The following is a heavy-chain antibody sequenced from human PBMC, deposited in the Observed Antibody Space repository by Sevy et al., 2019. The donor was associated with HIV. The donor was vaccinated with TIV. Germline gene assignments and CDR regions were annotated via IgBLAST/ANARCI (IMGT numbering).Heavy chain of an antibody. CDR2: VKNDGST. Sequence: GGSLRLSCEGSGYTFSNYWMHWVRQAPGKGLEWVSRVKNDGSTAYADSVKGRFTIARDNAENTMSLQMNSLRVEDTALYDCVAANSWEDYWGQGTLVTVSS. D-gene: IGHD6-13*01. CDR3: VAANSWEDY. J-gene: IGHJ4*02. CDR1: GYTFSNYW. V-gene: IGHV3-74*01.